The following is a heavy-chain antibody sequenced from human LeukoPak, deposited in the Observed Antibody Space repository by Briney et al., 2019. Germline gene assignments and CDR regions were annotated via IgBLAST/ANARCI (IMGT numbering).Heavy chain of an antibody. V-gene: IGHV3-66*01. D-gene: IGHD3-16*01. J-gene: IGHJ4*02. CDR2: IYSGGST. CDR1: GFTVSSNY. CDR3: ARDLVMITFGGVRPLGY. Sequence: GGSLRLSCAASGFTVSSNYMSWVRQAPGKGLEWVSVIYSGGSTYYADSVKGRFTISRDNSKNTLYLQMNSLRAEDTAVYYCARDLVMITFGGVRPLGYWGQGTLVTVSS.